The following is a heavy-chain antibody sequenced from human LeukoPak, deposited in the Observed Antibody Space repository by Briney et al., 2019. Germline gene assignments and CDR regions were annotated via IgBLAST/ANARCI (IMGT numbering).Heavy chain of an antibody. D-gene: IGHD6-19*01. V-gene: IGHV1-46*01. Sequence: ASVKVSCKASGYTFTSYYMHWVRQAPGQGLEWMGIINPSGGSTSYAQKFQGRVTMTRDMSTSTVYMELSSLRSEDTAVYYCARASTIAVAGTVWFDPWGQGTLVTVSS. CDR1: GYTFTSYY. J-gene: IGHJ5*02. CDR2: INPSGGST. CDR3: ARASTIAVAGTVWFDP.